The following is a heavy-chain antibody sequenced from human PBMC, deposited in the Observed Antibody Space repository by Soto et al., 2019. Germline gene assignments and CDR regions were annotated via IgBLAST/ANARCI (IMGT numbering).Heavy chain of an antibody. Sequence: SETLSLTCTVSGGSISSYYWSWIRQPPGKGLEWIGYIYYSGSTNYNPSLKSRVTISVDTSKNQFSLKLSSVTAADTAVYYCARGGRYSSGWYYYYGMGVWGQGTTVTVSS. D-gene: IGHD6-19*01. J-gene: IGHJ6*02. V-gene: IGHV4-59*01. CDR1: GGSISSYY. CDR2: IYYSGST. CDR3: ARGGRYSSGWYYYYGMGV.